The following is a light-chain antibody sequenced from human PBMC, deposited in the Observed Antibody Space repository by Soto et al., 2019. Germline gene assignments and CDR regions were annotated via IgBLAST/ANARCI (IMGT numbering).Light chain of an antibody. V-gene: IGKV3-20*01. CDR1: QSVGGTF. CDR2: GAS. J-gene: IGKJ1*01. Sequence: EIVLTQSPGTLSLSPGEGATLSCRASQSVGGTFLAWYQQKGGQAPRLLIHGASNRATGIPDRFSGSGSGTDFTLTISRLEPEDFAVYYGQQYGGSPRTFGQGTKVEVK. CDR3: QQYGGSPRT.